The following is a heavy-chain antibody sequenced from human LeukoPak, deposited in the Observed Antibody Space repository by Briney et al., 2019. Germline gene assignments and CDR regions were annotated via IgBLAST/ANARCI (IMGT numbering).Heavy chain of an antibody. J-gene: IGHJ3*02. D-gene: IGHD5-24*01. Sequence: SETLSLTCTVSGGSISSSSVYWGWIRQPPGKGLEWIATISYSGSTTSYNPSLKSRVTISVDTSKNQFSLKLSSVTAADTAVYYCAREGWEGVRWLQRKNDAFDIWGQGTMVTVSS. CDR2: ISYSGSTT. V-gene: IGHV4-39*07. CDR1: GGSISSSSVY. CDR3: AREGWEGVRWLQRKNDAFDI.